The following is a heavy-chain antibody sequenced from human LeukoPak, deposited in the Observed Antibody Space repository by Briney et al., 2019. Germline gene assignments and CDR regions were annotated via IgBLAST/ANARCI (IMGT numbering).Heavy chain of an antibody. CDR1: GYTLTELS. CDR2: FDPEDGET. V-gene: IGHV1-24*01. Sequence: GASVKVSCKVSGYTLTELSMRWVRQAPGKGLEWMGGFDPEDGETIYAQKFQGRVTMTEDTSTDTAYMELSSLRSEDTAVYYCATPYGDYVGAYWYFDLWGRGTLVTVSS. CDR3: ATPYGDYVGAYWYFDL. J-gene: IGHJ2*01. D-gene: IGHD4-17*01.